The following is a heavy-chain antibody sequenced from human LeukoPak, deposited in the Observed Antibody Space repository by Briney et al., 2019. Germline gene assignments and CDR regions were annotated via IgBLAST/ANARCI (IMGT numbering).Heavy chain of an antibody. D-gene: IGHD3-16*01. CDR1: GGSFSGYY. CDR3: ARGFWGFDH. J-gene: IGHJ4*02. Sequence: SETLSLTCAVYGGSFSGYYWSWIRQPPGKGLEWIGEINHSGSTNYNPSLKSRVTISVDTSKNQFSLKLSSVTAADTAVYYCARGFWGFDHWGQGTLVTVSS. CDR2: INHSGST. V-gene: IGHV4-34*01.